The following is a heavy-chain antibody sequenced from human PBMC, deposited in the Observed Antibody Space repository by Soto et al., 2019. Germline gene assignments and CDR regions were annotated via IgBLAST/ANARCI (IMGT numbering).Heavy chain of an antibody. CDR2: INAGNGNT. J-gene: IGHJ4*02. CDR3: ARQHPSSIAVASDY. V-gene: IGHV1-3*01. D-gene: IGHD6-19*01. CDR1: GYTFTSYA. Sequence: SVKVSCQASGYTFTSYAMHWVRQAPGQRLEWMGWINAGNGNTKYSQKFQGRVTITRDTSASTAYMELSSLRSEDTAVYYCARQHPSSIAVASDYWGQGTLVTVSS.